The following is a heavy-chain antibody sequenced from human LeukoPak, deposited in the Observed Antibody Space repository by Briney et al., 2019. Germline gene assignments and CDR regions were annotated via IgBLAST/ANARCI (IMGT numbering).Heavy chain of an antibody. V-gene: IGHV2-5*02. CDR2: IYWDDDR. CDR1: GFSLSTSGVG. Sequence: SGPTLVKPTQTLTLTCTFSGFSLSTSGVGVGWIRQPPGRALEWLALIYWDDDRRYSPSLKSRLTITKDTSKNQVVLTMTNLDPVDTATYYCAHKSEYSYGLQFDYWGQGTLVTVST. J-gene: IGHJ4*02. D-gene: IGHD5-18*01. CDR3: AHKSEYSYGLQFDY.